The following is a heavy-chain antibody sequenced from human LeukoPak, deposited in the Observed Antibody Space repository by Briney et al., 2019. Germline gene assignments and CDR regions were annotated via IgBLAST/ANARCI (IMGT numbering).Heavy chain of an antibody. D-gene: IGHD2/OR15-2a*01. CDR3: ARGSTRSDDY. V-gene: IGHV4-59*11. CDR2: VYHDGTT. J-gene: IGHJ4*02. CDR1: GASISRHY. Sequence: SETLSLTCTVSGASISRHYWSWIRQPPGKGLEWIGYVYHDGTTNYNPSLKSRVAISIDTSRNQLSLKLSSMTAADTAVYYCARGSTRSDDYWGQGILVTVSS.